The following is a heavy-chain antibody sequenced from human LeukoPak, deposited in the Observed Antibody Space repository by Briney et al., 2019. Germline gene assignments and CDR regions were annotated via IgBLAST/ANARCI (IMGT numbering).Heavy chain of an antibody. Sequence: ASVKVSCKASGYTFTSYGISGVRQAPGQGLEWMGWISAYNGNTNYAQKLQGRITMTTDTSTSTAYMELRSLRSDDTAVYYCVTYYYDSSGYPTLGDWGQGTLVTVSS. V-gene: IGHV1-18*01. CDR2: ISAYNGNT. CDR1: GYTFTSYG. J-gene: IGHJ4*02. D-gene: IGHD3-22*01. CDR3: VTYYYDSSGYPTLGD.